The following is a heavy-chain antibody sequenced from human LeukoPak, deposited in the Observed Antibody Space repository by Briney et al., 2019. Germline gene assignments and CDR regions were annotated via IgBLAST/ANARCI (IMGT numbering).Heavy chain of an antibody. Sequence: GGSLRLSCAVSGITLSNYGMIWVRQAPGKGLEWVAGIGGSGGRTNYADSVKGRFTISRDSPKNTLYLQMNSLRAEDTAVYFCAKRGVVIRVVLVGFHKEAYYFDSWGQGALVTVSS. J-gene: IGHJ4*02. CDR3: AKRGVVIRVVLVGFHKEAYYFDS. V-gene: IGHV3-23*01. D-gene: IGHD3-10*01. CDR1: GITLSNYG. CDR2: IGGSGGRT.